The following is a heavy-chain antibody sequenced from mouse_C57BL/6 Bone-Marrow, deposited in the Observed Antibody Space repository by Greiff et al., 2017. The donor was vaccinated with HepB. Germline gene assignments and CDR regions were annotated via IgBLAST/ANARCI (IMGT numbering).Heavy chain of an antibody. V-gene: IGHV1-81*01. J-gene: IGHJ4*01. CDR2: IYPRSGNT. D-gene: IGHD3-2*02. CDR3: ARRRQLKAMDY. Sequence: VQRVESGAELARPGASVKLSCKASGYTFTSYGISWVKQRTGQGLEWIGEIYPRSGNTYYNEKFKGKATQTADKSSSTAYMELRSLTSEDSAVYFCARRRQLKAMDYWGQGTSVTVSS. CDR1: GYTFTSYG.